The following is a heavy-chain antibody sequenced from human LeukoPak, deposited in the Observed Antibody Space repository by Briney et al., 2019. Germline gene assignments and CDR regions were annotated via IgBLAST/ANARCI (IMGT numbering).Heavy chain of an antibody. CDR1: GFTFSSYS. V-gene: IGHV3-21*01. CDR3: ARERYCSSTSCYIDAFDI. CDR2: ISSSSSYI. Sequence: MTGGSLRLSCAASGFTFSSYSMNWVRQAPGKGLEWVSSISSSSSYIYYADSVKGRFTISRDNAKNSLYLQMNSLRAEDTAVYYCARERYCSSTSCYIDAFDIWGQGTMVTVSS. D-gene: IGHD2-2*02. J-gene: IGHJ3*02.